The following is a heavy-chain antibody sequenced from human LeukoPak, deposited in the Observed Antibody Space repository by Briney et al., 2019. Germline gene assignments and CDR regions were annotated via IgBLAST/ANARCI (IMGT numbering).Heavy chain of an antibody. J-gene: IGHJ4*02. CDR3: ARVYSSSSSDY. V-gene: IGHV3-74*01. CDR2: INSDGSST. Sequence: GSLRLSCAASGFTFSSYWMHWVRQAPGKGLLWVSRINSDGSSTWYADSVKGRFTISRDNAKNTLYLQMNSLRAEDTAVYYCARVYSSSSSDYWGQGTLVTVSS. CDR1: GFTFSSYW. D-gene: IGHD6-6*01.